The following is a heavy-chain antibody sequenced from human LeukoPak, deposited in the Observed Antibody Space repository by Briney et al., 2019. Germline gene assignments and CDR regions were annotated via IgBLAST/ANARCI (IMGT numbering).Heavy chain of an antibody. CDR1: GFTFSSYA. Sequence: PGGSLRLSCAASGFTFSSYAMSWVRQAPGKGLEWVSAISGSGGSTYYADSVKGRFTISRDNSKNTLYLQMNSLRAEDTAVYYCAKEADSSSWYSREGYFDYWGQGTLVTVSS. CDR2: ISGSGGST. CDR3: AKEADSSSWYSREGYFDY. J-gene: IGHJ4*02. D-gene: IGHD6-13*01. V-gene: IGHV3-23*01.